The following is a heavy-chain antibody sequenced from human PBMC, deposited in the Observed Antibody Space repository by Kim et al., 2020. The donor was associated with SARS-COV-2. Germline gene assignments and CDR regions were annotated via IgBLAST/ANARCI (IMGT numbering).Heavy chain of an antibody. CDR3: VRIANWGLAY. V-gene: IGHV3-53*01. Sequence: GGSLRLSCAASGFTVNDNYMTWVRQAPGMGLASVSIIYSDGTTYYADSVKGRFSISRDNSKNTLYLQMSSLRVEDTAVYYCVRIANWGLAYWGQGALITVSS. CDR1: GFTVNDNY. D-gene: IGHD7-27*01. J-gene: IGHJ4*02. CDR2: IYSDGTT.